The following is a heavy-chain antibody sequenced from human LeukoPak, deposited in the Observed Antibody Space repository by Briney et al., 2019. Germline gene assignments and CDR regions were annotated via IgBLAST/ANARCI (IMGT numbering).Heavy chain of an antibody. CDR3: AREGNDYYYDQ. D-gene: IGHD3-16*01. CDR1: GFTFSSYS. J-gene: IGHJ4*02. V-gene: IGHV3-21*01. Sequence: GGSLRLSCAASGFTFSSYSMNWVRQAPGKGLEWVSSITGDCKYITYADSVKGRFTISRDNAKNSLYLQVASLRGDDTATYYCAREGNDYYYDQWGQGTLVTVSP. CDR2: ITGDCKYI.